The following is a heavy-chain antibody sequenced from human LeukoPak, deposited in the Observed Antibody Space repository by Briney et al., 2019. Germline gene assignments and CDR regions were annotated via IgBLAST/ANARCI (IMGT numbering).Heavy chain of an antibody. D-gene: IGHD2-2*01. CDR2: IIPIFGTA. V-gene: IGHV1-69*13. Sequence: GASVKVSCKASGGTFSSYAISWVRQAPGQGLEWMGGIIPIFGTANYAQKFQGRVTITADESTSTAYMELSSLRSEDTAVYYCARNSIVVVPAAIHNWFDPWGQGTLVTVSS. CDR1: GGTFSSYA. CDR3: ARNSIVVVPAAIHNWFDP. J-gene: IGHJ5*02.